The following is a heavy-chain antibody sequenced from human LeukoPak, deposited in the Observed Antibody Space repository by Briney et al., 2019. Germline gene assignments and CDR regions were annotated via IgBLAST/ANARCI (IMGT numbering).Heavy chain of an antibody. Sequence: GSLRLSCAASGFTFDDYAMHWVRQAPGKGLEWVSLISWDGGSTYYADSVKGRFTISRDNSKNSLYLQMNSLRAEDTALYYCAKDGGYYDSSGYYDYWGQGTLVTVSS. CDR2: ISWDGGST. D-gene: IGHD3-22*01. V-gene: IGHV3-43D*03. J-gene: IGHJ4*02. CDR1: GFTFDDYA. CDR3: AKDGGYYDSSGYYDY.